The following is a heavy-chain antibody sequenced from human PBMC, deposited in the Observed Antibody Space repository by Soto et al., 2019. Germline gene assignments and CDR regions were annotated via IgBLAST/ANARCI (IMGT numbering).Heavy chain of an antibody. D-gene: IGHD1-26*01. Sequence: GGSLRLSCAASGFTFRTYAMNWVRQAPGKGLEWVSSITGTGSSSDYADSVKGRVTVSRDNSKSILYLQLNSLRVDDTATYYCAKDEWGAAKLTCDSWGQGTLVTVSS. CDR3: AKDEWGAAKLTCDS. CDR2: ITGTGSSS. V-gene: IGHV3-23*01. CDR1: GFTFRTYA. J-gene: IGHJ4*02.